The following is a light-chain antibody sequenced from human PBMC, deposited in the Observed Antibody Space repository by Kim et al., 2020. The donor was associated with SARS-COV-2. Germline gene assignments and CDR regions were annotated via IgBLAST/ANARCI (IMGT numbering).Light chain of an antibody. CDR3: HQSSSLPRT. Sequence: GVPSRFSGSGSGTDFTLTIXSLEAEDTATYYCHQSSSLPRTFGQGTKVDIK. V-gene: IGKV6-21*01. J-gene: IGKJ1*01.